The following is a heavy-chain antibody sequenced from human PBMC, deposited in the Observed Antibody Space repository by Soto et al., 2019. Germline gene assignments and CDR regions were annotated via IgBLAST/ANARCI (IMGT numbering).Heavy chain of an antibody. Sequence: PGGSLRLSCAASGFTFSSYSMNWVRQAPGKGLEWVSSISSSSSYIYYADSVKGRFTISRDNAKNSLYLQMNSLRVEDTAVYYCARGNYYASSGYYYYCGMDVWGQGTTVTVSS. J-gene: IGHJ6*02. CDR3: ARGNYYASSGYYYYCGMDV. CDR1: GFTFSSYS. CDR2: ISSSSSYI. V-gene: IGHV3-21*01. D-gene: IGHD3-22*01.